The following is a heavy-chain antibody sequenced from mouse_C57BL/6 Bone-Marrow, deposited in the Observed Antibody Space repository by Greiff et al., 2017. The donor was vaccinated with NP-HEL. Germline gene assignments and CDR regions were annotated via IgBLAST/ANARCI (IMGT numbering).Heavy chain of an antibody. CDR1: GFSFNTYA. CDR3: VRDTTDWYFDV. D-gene: IGHD1-1*01. CDR2: IRSKSNNYAT. Sequence: EVQLVESGGGLVQPKGSLKLSCAASGFSFNTYAMNWVRQAPGKGLEWVARIRSKSNNYATYYADSVKDRFTISRDDSESMLYLQMNNLKTEDTAMYYCVRDTTDWYFDVWGTGTTVTVSS. J-gene: IGHJ1*03. V-gene: IGHV10-1*01.